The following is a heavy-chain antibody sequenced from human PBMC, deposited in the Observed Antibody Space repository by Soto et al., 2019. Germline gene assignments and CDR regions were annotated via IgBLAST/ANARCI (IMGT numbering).Heavy chain of an antibody. Sequence: QVQLQESGPGLVKPSQTLSLTCTVSGGSISSGGYYWSWIRQHPGKGLEWIGYIYYSGSTYYNPSLKSRVTISVDTSKNQFSLKLSSVTAADTAVYYCARVGKDWNYEGLLYYFDYWGQGTLVTVSS. V-gene: IGHV4-31*03. CDR3: ARVGKDWNYEGLLYYFDY. CDR2: IYYSGST. J-gene: IGHJ4*02. CDR1: GGSISSGGYY. D-gene: IGHD1-7*01.